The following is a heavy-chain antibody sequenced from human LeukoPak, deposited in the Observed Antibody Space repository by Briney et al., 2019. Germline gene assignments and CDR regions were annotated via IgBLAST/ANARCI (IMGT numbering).Heavy chain of an antibody. D-gene: IGHD3-10*01. CDR1: GGSFNDYY. Sequence: SETLSLTCAVYGGSFNDYYWNWIRQPPGKGLEWIGSIYYSGSTYYNPSLKSRVTISVDTSKNQFSLKLSSVTAADTAVYYCARRRLITMVRGVNDYWGQGTLVTVSS. V-gene: IGHV4-34*01. CDR2: IYYSGST. CDR3: ARRRLITMVRGVNDY. J-gene: IGHJ4*02.